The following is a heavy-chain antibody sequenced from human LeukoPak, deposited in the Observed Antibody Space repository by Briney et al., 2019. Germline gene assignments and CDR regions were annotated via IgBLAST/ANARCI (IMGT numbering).Heavy chain of an antibody. D-gene: IGHD2-8*02. CDR3: ARVLTGSWDWFDP. CDR1: GFTFSSYW. J-gene: IGHJ5*02. Sequence: GGSLRLSCAASGFTFSSYWMHWVRQAPGKGLVWVSRINSDGSRTNYADSVKGRFTISRDNAKNTLYLQMSSLRAEDTAVYYCARVLTGSWDWFDPWGQGTLVTVSS. CDR2: INSDGSRT. V-gene: IGHV3-74*01.